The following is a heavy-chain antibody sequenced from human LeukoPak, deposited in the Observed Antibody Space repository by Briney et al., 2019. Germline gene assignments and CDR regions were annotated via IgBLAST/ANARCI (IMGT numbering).Heavy chain of an antibody. Sequence: GGSLRLSCAASGFTFSSYWMSWVRQAPGKGLEWVANIKQDGSEKYYVDSVKGRFTISRDNAKNSPYLQMNSLRAEDTAVYYCAREPHFRVAATDYWGQGTLVTVSS. CDR2: IKQDGSEK. CDR3: AREPHFRVAATDY. V-gene: IGHV3-7*01. CDR1: GFTFSSYW. D-gene: IGHD6-19*01. J-gene: IGHJ4*02.